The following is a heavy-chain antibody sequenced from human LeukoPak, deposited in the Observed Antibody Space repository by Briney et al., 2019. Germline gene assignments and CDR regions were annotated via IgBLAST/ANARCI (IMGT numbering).Heavy chain of an antibody. Sequence: SETLSLTCTVSGGSISSGGYYWSWIRQHPGKGLEWIGYIYYSGSTYYNPSLKSRVTISVDTSKNQFSLKLSSVTAADTAVHYCASVRSETDYYYYYMDVWGKGTTVTVSS. J-gene: IGHJ6*03. CDR2: IYYSGST. CDR1: GGSISSGGYY. V-gene: IGHV4-31*03. D-gene: IGHD3-10*01. CDR3: ASVRSETDYYYYYMDV.